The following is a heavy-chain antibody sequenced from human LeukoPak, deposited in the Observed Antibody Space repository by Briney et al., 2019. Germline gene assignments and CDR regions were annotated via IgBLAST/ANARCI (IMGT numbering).Heavy chain of an antibody. Sequence: SETLSLTCAVSGGSISSGGYSWSWIRQPPGKGLEWIGYIYHSGSTYYNPPLKSRVTISVDRSKNQFSLKLSSVTAADTAVYYCARASVTHYYYYYGMDVWGQGTTVTVSS. D-gene: IGHD4-11*01. CDR2: IYHSGST. V-gene: IGHV4-30-2*01. CDR1: GGSISSGGYS. CDR3: ARASVTHYYYYYGMDV. J-gene: IGHJ6*02.